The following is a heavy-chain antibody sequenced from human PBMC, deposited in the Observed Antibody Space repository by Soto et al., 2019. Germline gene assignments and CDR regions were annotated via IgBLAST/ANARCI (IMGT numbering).Heavy chain of an antibody. J-gene: IGHJ6*03. Sequence: GGSLRLSCAASGFTFSSYAMSWVRQAPGKGLEWVSAISGSGGSTYYADSVKGRFTISRDNSKNTLYLQMNSLRAEDTAVYYCAKYPSRLAYCSSTSCQSYYYYMDVWGKGTTVTVSS. D-gene: IGHD2-2*01. CDR3: AKYPSRLAYCSSTSCQSYYYYMDV. CDR1: GFTFSSYA. V-gene: IGHV3-23*01. CDR2: ISGSGGST.